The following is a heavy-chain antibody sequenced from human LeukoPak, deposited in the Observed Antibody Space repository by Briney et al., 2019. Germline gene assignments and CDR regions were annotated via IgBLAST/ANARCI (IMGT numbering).Heavy chain of an antibody. Sequence: GGSLRLSCAASGFTFSSYAMSWVRQAPGKGLEWVSAISGSGGSTYYADSVKGRFTVSRDNSKNTLYLQMNSLRAEDTAVYYCAREVDTTMAPAMDVWGQGTTVTVSS. D-gene: IGHD5-18*01. J-gene: IGHJ6*02. CDR1: GFTFSSYA. CDR3: AREVDTTMAPAMDV. V-gene: IGHV3-23*01. CDR2: ISGSGGST.